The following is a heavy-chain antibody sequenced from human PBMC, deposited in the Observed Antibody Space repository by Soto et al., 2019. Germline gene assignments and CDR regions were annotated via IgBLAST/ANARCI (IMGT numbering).Heavy chain of an antibody. CDR3: ARASGWYPY. Sequence: QVQLVESGGGVVQPGRSLRLSCAAYGFTFSSYGMHWVRQAPGKGLEWVAVISYDGSNKYYADSVKGRFTISRDNAKNSLYLQMNSLRAEDTAVHYCARASGWYPYWGQGTLVTVSS. D-gene: IGHD6-19*01. V-gene: IGHV3-30*03. CDR2: ISYDGSNK. CDR1: GFTFSSYG. J-gene: IGHJ4*02.